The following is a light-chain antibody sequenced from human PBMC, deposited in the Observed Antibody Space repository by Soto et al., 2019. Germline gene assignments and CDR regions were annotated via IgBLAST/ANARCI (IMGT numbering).Light chain of an antibody. CDR2: AAS. J-gene: IGKJ2*01. CDR1: RSISSY. CDR3: QQSYSTPYT. Sequence: DIQMTQSPSSLSASVGDRVTITCRASRSISSYLNWYLQKPGKAPKLLIYAASSLQSGVPSRFSGSGSGTDFTLTISSLQPEDFATYYCQQSYSTPYTFGQGTKVDIK. V-gene: IGKV1-39*01.